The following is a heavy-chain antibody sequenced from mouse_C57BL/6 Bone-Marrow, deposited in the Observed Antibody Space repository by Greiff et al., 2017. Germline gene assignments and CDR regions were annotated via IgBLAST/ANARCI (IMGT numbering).Heavy chain of an antibody. V-gene: IGHV5-4*01. CDR1: GFTFSSYA. D-gene: IGHD2-1*01. J-gene: IGHJ2*01. Sequence: EVQLQESGGGLVKPGGSLKLSCAASGFTFSSYAMSWVRQTPEKRLEWVATISDGGSYTYYPDNVKGRFTFSRDNAKNNLYLQMSHLKSEDTAMYYCARVDYYGNYSYYFDYWGQGTTLTVSS. CDR2: ISDGGSYT. CDR3: ARVDYYGNYSYYFDY.